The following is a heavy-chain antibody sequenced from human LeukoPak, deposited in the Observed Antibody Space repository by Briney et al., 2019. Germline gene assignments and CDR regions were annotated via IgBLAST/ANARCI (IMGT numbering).Heavy chain of an antibody. CDR3: ARGKMGSGYSLGY. D-gene: IGHD3-22*01. CDR2: INHSGST. V-gene: IGHV4-34*01. J-gene: IGHJ4*02. Sequence: SETLSLTCAVYGGSFSGYYWSWIRQPPGKGLEWIGEINHSGSTNYNPSLKSRVTISVDTSKNQFSLKLSSVTAADTAVYYCARGKMGSGYSLGYWGQGTLVTVSS. CDR1: GGSFSGYY.